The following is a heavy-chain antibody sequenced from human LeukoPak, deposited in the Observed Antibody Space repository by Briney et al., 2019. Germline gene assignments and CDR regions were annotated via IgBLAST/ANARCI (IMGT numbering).Heavy chain of an antibody. V-gene: IGHV5-51*01. CDR3: ARLYYGSGSYYRRASKLGYYFDY. D-gene: IGHD3-10*01. CDR2: IYPGDSDT. J-gene: IGHJ4*02. Sequence: HGEPLQISCKGSGYSFTSYWIGWVRQMPGKGLEWMGIIYPGDSDTRYSPSFQGQVTISADKSISTAYLQWSSLKASDTAMYYCARLYYGSGSYYRRASKLGYYFDYWGQGTLVTVSS. CDR1: GYSFTSYW.